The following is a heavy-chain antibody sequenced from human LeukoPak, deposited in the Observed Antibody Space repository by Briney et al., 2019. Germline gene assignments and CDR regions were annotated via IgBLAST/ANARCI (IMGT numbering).Heavy chain of an antibody. V-gene: IGHV4-59*03. CDR1: DGSIRTYY. CDR2: IYYRGDI. D-gene: IGHD3/OR15-3a*01. CDR3: ATNKDWAEAD. J-gene: IGHJ4*02. Sequence: SETLSLTCSVSDGSIRTYYWGWIRQSPGQGLEWIGNIYYRGDINYNPSLKSRVIISIDTSKNQFPLKVTSLTAADTAVYYCATNKDWAEADWGQGTLVIVSS.